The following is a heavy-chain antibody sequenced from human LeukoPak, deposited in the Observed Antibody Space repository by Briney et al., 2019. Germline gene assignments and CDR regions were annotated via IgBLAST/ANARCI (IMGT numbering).Heavy chain of an antibody. D-gene: IGHD2-2*01. J-gene: IGHJ4*02. Sequence: GGSLRLSCAASGFTFSSYAMTWVRQAPGKGLEWVSSISGSGDYTNYAGSVKGRFTISRDNSKNTLYLQVNSLRAEDTAVYYCATGYCSSTSCPLDYWGQGTLVTVSS. CDR3: ATGYCSSTSCPLDY. V-gene: IGHV3-23*01. CDR1: GFTFSSYA. CDR2: ISGSGDYT.